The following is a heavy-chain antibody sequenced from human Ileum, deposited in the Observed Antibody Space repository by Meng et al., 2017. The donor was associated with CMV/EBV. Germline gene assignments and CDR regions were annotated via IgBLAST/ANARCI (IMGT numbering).Heavy chain of an antibody. D-gene: IGHD3-10*01. CDR3: ARAAARGVPVDL. CDR2: IHPTGTT. Sequence: LQGPGPSWRRSPDTPSPTCTVTGGSLTSYYWTWIRQPAGKGLEWIGRIHPTGTTDDNPSLRSRVSMSLDKSKNQFSLKLTSVTAADTAVYYCARAAARGVPVDLWGQGTLVTVSS. J-gene: IGHJ5*02. V-gene: IGHV4-4*07. CDR1: GGSLTSYY.